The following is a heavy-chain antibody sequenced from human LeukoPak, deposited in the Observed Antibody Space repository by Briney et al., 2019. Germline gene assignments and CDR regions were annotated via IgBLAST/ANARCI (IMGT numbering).Heavy chain of an antibody. CDR1: GGSLGGYY. V-gene: IGHV4-34*01. CDR2: VNHSGNT. D-gene: IGHD2-2*01. CDR3: AREVVVVPAAAFDI. J-gene: IGHJ3*02. Sequence: SETLSLTCAVYGGSLGGYYWSWIRQPPGKRLEWIGEVNHSGNTNYNPSLKNRVTISLDTSKNQFSLKLTSVTAADTAVYYCAREVVVVPAAAFDIWGQGTMVTVSS.